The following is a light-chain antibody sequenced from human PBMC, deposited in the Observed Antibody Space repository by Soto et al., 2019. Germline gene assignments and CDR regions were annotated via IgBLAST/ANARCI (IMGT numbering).Light chain of an antibody. J-gene: IGLJ1*01. CDR3: SSFSYSSTPNYV. CDR2: DVD. Sequence: QPASVSGSPGQSITISCTGTSSDVGGYNYVSWYQQHPGKAPKLIIYDVDNRPSGISSRFSGSKSGNTASLTISGLQAEDEADYYCSSFSYSSTPNYVFGTGTKVTVL. CDR1: SSDVGGYNY. V-gene: IGLV2-14*01.